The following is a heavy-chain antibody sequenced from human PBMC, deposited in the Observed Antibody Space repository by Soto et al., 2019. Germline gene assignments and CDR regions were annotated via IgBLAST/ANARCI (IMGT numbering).Heavy chain of an antibody. CDR1: GFDFSGSE. CDR3: AKVAPFILGSPV. V-gene: IGHV3-48*03. D-gene: IGHD2-21*01. Sequence: GGSLRLSXTASGFDFSGSEMNWFRQSSGKGLEWVAYITGSGGVMFHADSVKGRFSISRDNAKNSLFLEMSDLTAADTGVYYCAKVAPFILGSPVWGQGTLVTVSS. J-gene: IGHJ4*02. CDR2: ITGSGGVM.